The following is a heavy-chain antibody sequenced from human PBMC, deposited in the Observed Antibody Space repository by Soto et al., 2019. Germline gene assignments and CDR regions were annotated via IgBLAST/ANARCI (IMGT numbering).Heavy chain of an antibody. D-gene: IGHD4-17*01. CDR2: ISSSGSTT. J-gene: IGHJ4*02. Sequence: GGSLRLSCAASGFTFSSYSMNWVRQAPGKGLEWVSSISSSGSTTYYADSVKGRFTISRDNAKNTLYLQMNSLRAEDTAVYYCAKVNTEFTVTTFDYWGQGTLVTVSS. CDR3: AKVNTEFTVTTFDY. CDR1: GFTFSSYS. V-gene: IGHV3-23*01.